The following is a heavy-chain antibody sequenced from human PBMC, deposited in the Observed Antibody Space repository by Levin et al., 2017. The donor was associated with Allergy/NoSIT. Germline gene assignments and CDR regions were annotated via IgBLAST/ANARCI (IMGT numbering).Heavy chain of an antibody. J-gene: IGHJ6*02. CDR2: INHSGST. CDR3: ASLIPGYYGMDV. D-gene: IGHD1-14*01. V-gene: IGHV4-34*01. Sequence: SETLSLTCAVYGGSFSGYYWSWIRQPPGKGLEWIGEINHSGSTNYNPSLKSRVTISVDTSKNQFSLKLSSVTAADTAVYYCASLIPGYYGMDVWGQGTTVTVSS. CDR1: GGSFSGYY.